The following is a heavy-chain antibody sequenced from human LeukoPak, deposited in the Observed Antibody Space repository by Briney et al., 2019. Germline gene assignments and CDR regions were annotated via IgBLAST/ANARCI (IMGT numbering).Heavy chain of an antibody. CDR1: GYSISSGYY. J-gene: IGHJ4*02. Sequence: SETLSLTCAVSGYSISSGYYWGWIRQPPGKGLEWIGSIYHSGSTYYNPSLKSRVTISVDTSKNQFSLKLSSVTAADTAVYYCARQWGDGRYYDFWSGGDYWGQGTLVTVSS. CDR3: ARQWGDGRYYDFWSGGDY. V-gene: IGHV4-38-2*01. D-gene: IGHD3-3*01. CDR2: IYHSGST.